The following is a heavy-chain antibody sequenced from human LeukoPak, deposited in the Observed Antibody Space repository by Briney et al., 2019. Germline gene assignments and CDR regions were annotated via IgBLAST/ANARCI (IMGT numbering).Heavy chain of an antibody. CDR2: IHYSGST. CDR3: ARDPYSGTYWGYFDY. Sequence: SETLSLTCTVSGGSISSSSYYWGWILQPPGKGLEWIGSIHYSGSTHSNPSLKSRVTMSVDTSKNQFSLKLSSVTAADMAVYYCARDPYSGTYWGYFDYWGQGTLVTVSS. J-gene: IGHJ4*02. CDR1: GGSISSSSYY. V-gene: IGHV4-39*07. D-gene: IGHD1-26*01.